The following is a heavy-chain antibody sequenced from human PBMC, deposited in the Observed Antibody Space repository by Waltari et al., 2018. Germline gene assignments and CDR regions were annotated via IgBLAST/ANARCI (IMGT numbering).Heavy chain of an antibody. D-gene: IGHD2-15*01. Sequence: EVQLVESGGGLVKPGGSLRLSCADSGFTFSSYNMNWVRQAPGKGLEWVSSISSRGDYIAYADSVKGRFIISRDNANNSVHLQMDSLTAEDTAVYYCARDCKSCVHCYAMDVWGQGTTVTVSS. V-gene: IGHV3-21*02. J-gene: IGHJ6*02. CDR2: ISSRGDYI. CDR3: ARDCKSCVHCYAMDV. CDR1: GFTFSSYN.